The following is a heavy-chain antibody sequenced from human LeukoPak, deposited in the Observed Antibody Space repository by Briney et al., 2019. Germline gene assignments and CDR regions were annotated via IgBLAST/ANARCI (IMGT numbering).Heavy chain of an antibody. Sequence: GGSLRLSCAASGFTLSSQWMSWVRQAPEKGLEWVANIKQGGSEKYYVASVKGRFTITRDNAKNSPYLQMNSLRADDTAVYYCARLWFESLAIDYWGQGTLVT. CDR1: GFTLSSQW. D-gene: IGHD3-10*01. CDR3: ARLWFESLAIDY. CDR2: IKQGGSEK. V-gene: IGHV3-7*01. J-gene: IGHJ4*01.